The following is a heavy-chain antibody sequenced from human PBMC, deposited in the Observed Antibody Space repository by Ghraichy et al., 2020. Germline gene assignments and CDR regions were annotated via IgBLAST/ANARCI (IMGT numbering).Heavy chain of an antibody. V-gene: IGHV4-31*03. Sequence: SETLSLTCTVSGGSISSGGYYWSWIRQHPGKGLEWIGYIYYSGSTYYNPSLKSRVTISVDTSKNQFSLKLSSVTVADTAVYYCARDTAMVRDAFDIWDQGTMVTVSS. CDR1: GGSISSGGYY. CDR2: IYYSGST. CDR3: ARDTAMVRDAFDI. D-gene: IGHD5-18*01. J-gene: IGHJ3*02.